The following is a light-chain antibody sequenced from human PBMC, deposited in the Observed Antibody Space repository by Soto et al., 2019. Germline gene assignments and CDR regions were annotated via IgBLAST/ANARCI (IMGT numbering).Light chain of an antibody. CDR1: QSVSTY. Sequence: VLTQSPFTLSLSPGDRVILSCRACQSVSTYLAWYRQVPGQPPRLLIYDTTNRAAGIPPRFSGSRSGTDFTLTISSVEHEDFALYYCHQRNPFGQGTRLE. CDR2: DTT. CDR3: HQRNP. J-gene: IGKJ5*01. V-gene: IGKV3-11*01.